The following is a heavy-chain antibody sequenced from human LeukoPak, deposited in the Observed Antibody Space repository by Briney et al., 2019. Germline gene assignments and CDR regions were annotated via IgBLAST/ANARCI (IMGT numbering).Heavy chain of an antibody. J-gene: IGHJ4*02. CDR3: ANGGLYYDILTGYSASYYFDY. V-gene: IGHV3-23*01. Sequence: PGGSLRLSCAASGFTFSSYAMSWVRQAPGKGLEWVSAISGSGDSTYYADSVKGRFTISRDNSKNTLYLQMNSLRAEDTAVYYCANGGLYYDILTGYSASYYFDYWGQGTLVTVSS. D-gene: IGHD3-9*01. CDR2: ISGSGDST. CDR1: GFTFSSYA.